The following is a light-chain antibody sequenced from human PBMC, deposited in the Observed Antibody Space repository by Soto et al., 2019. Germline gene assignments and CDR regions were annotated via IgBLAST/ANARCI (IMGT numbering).Light chain of an antibody. Sequence: EIVMTQSPATLSVSPGERATLSCRASQSVSSNLAWYQQKPGQAPRLLIYGASTRATGIPARFSGSGSGTEFTLTISSLQSEDFAVYYCHQYNNWWTF. J-gene: IGKJ1*01. V-gene: IGKV3-15*01. CDR1: QSVSSN. CDR3: HQYNNWWT. CDR2: GAS.